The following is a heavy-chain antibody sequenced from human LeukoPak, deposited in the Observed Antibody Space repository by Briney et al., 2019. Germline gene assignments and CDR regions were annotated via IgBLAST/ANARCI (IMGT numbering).Heavy chain of an antibody. D-gene: IGHD2-15*01. Sequence: SETLSLTCTVSGGSISSYYWSWIRQPPGKGLEWIGYIYYSGSTNYNPSLKSRVTISVDTSKNQFSLKLSSVTAADTAVYYCARGYCSGGSCYYPFDYWGQGTLVTVSS. CDR2: IYYSGST. J-gene: IGHJ4*02. CDR3: ARGYCSGGSCYYPFDY. CDR1: GGSISSYY. V-gene: IGHV4-59*01.